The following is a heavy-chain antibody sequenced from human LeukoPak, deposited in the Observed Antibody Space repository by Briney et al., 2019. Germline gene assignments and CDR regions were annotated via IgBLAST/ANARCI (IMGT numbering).Heavy chain of an antibody. J-gene: IGHJ4*02. D-gene: IGHD3-10*01. CDR1: GGSISSGDYY. Sequence: SETLSLTCTVSGGSISSGDYYWSWIRQPPGKGLEWIGYIYYSGSTYYNPSLKSRVTISVDTSKNQFSLKLSSVTAADTAVCYCARDLMVRGAPFDYWGQGTLVTVSS. CDR3: ARDLMVRGAPFDY. V-gene: IGHV4-30-4*01. CDR2: IYYSGST.